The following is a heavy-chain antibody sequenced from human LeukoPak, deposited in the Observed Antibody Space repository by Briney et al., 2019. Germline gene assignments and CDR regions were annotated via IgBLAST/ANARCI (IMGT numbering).Heavy chain of an antibody. D-gene: IGHD5-12*01. V-gene: IGHV4-4*02. CDR2: IHHSGST. CDR3: ARGGGRGYSGYVFSSGTTRRRGAFDI. J-gene: IGHJ3*02. Sequence: SETLSLTCAVSGGSISSSNWWSWVRQPPGKGLEWIGEIHHSGSTNYNPSLKSRVTISVDKSKNQFSLKLSSVTAADTAVYYCARGGGRGYSGYVFSSGTTRRRGAFDIWGQGTMVTVSS. CDR1: GGSISSSNW.